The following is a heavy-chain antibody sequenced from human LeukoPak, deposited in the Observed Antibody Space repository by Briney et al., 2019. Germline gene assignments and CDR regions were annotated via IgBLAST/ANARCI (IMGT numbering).Heavy chain of an antibody. V-gene: IGHV1-46*01. D-gene: IGHD2/OR15-2a*01. CDR1: GYTFTSYY. J-gene: IGHJ4*02. Sequence: ASVKVSCKASGYTFTSYYTHWVRQAPGQGLERMGIIKPSGGSTLYAQKFQGRVTVTSDMSMSTVYVELSSLRSEDTAVYYCAREVPENFNFDYWGQGTLVTVSS. CDR2: IKPSGGST. CDR3: AREVPENFNFDY.